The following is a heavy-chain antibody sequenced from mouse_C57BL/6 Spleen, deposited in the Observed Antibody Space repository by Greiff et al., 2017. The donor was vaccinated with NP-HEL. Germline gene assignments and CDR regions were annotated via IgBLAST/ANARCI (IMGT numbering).Heavy chain of an antibody. CDR1: GYSITSGYY. V-gene: IGHV3-6*01. CDR2: ISYDGSN. CDR3: ASAGSVFAMDY. J-gene: IGHJ4*01. Sequence: EVQLQESGPGLVKPSQSLSLTCSVTGYSITSGYYWNWIRQFPGNKLEWMGYISYDGSNNYNPSLKNRISITRDTSKNQFFLKLNSVTTEDTATYYCASAGSVFAMDYWGQGTSVTVSS.